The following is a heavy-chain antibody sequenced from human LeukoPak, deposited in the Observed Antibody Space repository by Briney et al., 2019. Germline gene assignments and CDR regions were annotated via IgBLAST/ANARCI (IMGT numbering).Heavy chain of an antibody. CDR1: GASIIGHY. J-gene: IGHJ3*02. V-gene: IGHV4-59*11. Sequence: TSETLSLTCTVSGASIIGHYWSWVRQSPEKGLEWIGYISHTGSTNYNPFLKSRVTMSVDTSKKQFSLRLNSVTAADTAIYYCARDQISINALDIWGHGTLATVSS. CDR2: ISHTGST. D-gene: IGHD3-10*01. CDR3: ARDQISINALDI.